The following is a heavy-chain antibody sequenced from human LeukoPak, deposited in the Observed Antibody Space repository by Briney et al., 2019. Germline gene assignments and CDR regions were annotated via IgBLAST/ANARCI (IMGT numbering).Heavy chain of an antibody. CDR1: GFTFRSYS. Sequence: GGSLRLSCAAYGFTFRSYSMNWVRQAPGKGLEWVSYISKIIGTIHYADSVKGRFTISRDNAKNSLYLQTNSLTDEDTAVYYCTRDPHALDFWGQGTLVTVSS. V-gene: IGHV3-48*02. CDR2: ISKIIGTI. J-gene: IGHJ4*02. CDR3: TRDPHALDF.